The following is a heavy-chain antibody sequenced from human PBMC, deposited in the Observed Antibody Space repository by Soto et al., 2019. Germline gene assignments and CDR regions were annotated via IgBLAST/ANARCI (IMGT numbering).Heavy chain of an antibody. Sequence: EVQLLESGGGLVQPGGSLRLSCAASGFTFRSYAMSWVRQAPGKGLEWVSAISGSGSNTYYADSVKGRFTISRDNSKNTLYLQMNSLRAEDMAVYYCAKEGIMGFSGYFDYWGQGTLVTVSS. V-gene: IGHV3-23*01. D-gene: IGHD1-26*01. J-gene: IGHJ4*02. CDR2: ISGSGSNT. CDR3: AKEGIMGFSGYFDY. CDR1: GFTFRSYA.